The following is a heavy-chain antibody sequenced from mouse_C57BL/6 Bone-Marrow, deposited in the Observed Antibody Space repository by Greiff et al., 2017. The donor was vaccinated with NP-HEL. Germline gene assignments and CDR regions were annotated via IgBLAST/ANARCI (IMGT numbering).Heavy chain of an antibody. Sequence: QVQLKESGAELVRPGASVKLSCKASGYTFTDSYINWVKQRPGQGLEWIARIYPGSGNTYYNEKFKGKATLTAEKSSSTAYMQLSSLTSEDSAVYFCASDPHYFDYWGQGTTLTVSS. CDR1: GYTFTDSY. CDR2: IYPGSGNT. V-gene: IGHV1-76*01. J-gene: IGHJ2*01. CDR3: ASDPHYFDY.